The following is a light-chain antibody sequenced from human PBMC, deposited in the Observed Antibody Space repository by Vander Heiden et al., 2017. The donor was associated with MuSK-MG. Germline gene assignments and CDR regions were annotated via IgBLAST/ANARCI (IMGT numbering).Light chain of an antibody. CDR2: DNN. V-gene: IGLV7-46*01. CDR3: LLSYHSPIPRRVV. J-gene: IGLJ2*01. CDR1: TGPVTSGHC. Sequence: QAVVTQEPSLTVSPGGTVPLTCASSTGPVTSGHCTYWFQQKPGQAPRTLISDNNNRKHSTPARVSGSLLEGKAALTLSNAQPEVEGEYFCLLSYHSPIPRRVVFGGGTKVTVL.